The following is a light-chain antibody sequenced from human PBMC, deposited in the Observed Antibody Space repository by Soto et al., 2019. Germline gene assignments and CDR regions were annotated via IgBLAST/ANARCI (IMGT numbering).Light chain of an antibody. J-gene: IGKJ1*01. Sequence: EIVLTQSPATLSLSPGERATLSCRASQSVSSYLAWYQQKPGQAPRLLIYDASNRATRIPARFSGSGSGTDFTLTISSLEPEHFAVYYCQQRSNWPTFCQGTKVEIK. CDR3: QQRSNWPT. CDR2: DAS. CDR1: QSVSSY. V-gene: IGKV3-11*01.